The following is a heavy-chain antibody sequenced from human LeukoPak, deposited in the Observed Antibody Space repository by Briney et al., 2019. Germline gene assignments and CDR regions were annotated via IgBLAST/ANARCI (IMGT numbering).Heavy chain of an antibody. CDR1: GGTFISYA. V-gene: IGHV1-69*01. J-gene: IGHJ4*02. CDR3: ARDGYSSSSFTPFDY. D-gene: IGHD6-6*01. CDR2: IIPIFGTA. Sequence: SVKVSCKASGGTFISYAISWVRQAPGQGLEWMGGIIPIFGTANYAQKFQGRVTITADESTSTAYMELSSLRSEDTAVYYCARDGYSSSSFTPFDYWGQGTLVTVSS.